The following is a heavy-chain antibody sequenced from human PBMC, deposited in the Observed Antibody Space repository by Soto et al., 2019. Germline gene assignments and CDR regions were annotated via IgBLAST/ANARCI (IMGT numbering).Heavy chain of an antibody. J-gene: IGHJ4*02. Sequence: VQLVQSGAEVKKPGSSVKVSCKASGGTFSSYAISWVRQAPGQGLELMGGIITIFGTANYAQKFQGRVTITADASTSTAYMELSSLRSEDTAVYYCARVHGPIRYFDALAYWGQGTLVTVSS. D-gene: IGHD3-9*01. V-gene: IGHV1-69*01. CDR2: IITIFGTA. CDR3: ARVHGPIRYFDALAY. CDR1: GGTFSSYA.